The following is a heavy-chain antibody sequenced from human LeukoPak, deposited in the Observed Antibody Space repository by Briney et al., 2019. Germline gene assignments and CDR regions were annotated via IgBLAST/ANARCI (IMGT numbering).Heavy chain of an antibody. CDR3: ARSQVAAAGTWFDP. Sequence: PSETLSLTCTVSGGSISSYYWSWIRQPPGKGLEWIGYIYYSGSTNYNPSLKSRVTISVDTSKNQFSLKLSSVTAADTAVYCCARSQVAAAGTWFDPWGQGTLVTVSS. CDR1: GGSISSYY. V-gene: IGHV4-59*01. CDR2: IYYSGST. J-gene: IGHJ5*02. D-gene: IGHD6-13*01.